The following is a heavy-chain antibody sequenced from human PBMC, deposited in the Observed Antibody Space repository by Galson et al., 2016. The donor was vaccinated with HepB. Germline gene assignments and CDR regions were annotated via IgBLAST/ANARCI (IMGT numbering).Heavy chain of an antibody. Sequence: SLRLSCAASGFTFSSYAMTWVRQAPGKGLEWVSGITTSGDRTLSADSVKGRFTGSRDNSKNTLFLQMNGLRAEDTAVYYCAKDRYGAYPDYFYYWGQGTLVAVSS. J-gene: IGHJ4*02. CDR2: ITTSGDRT. CDR1: GFTFSSYA. V-gene: IGHV3-23*01. CDR3: AKDRYGAYPDYFYY. D-gene: IGHD5-12*01.